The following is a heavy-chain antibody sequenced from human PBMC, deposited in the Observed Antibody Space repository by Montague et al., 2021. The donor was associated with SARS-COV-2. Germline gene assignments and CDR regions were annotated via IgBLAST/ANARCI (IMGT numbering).Heavy chain of an antibody. CDR3: ATYYDILTGYYIDAFDI. CDR2: IYYSGST. D-gene: IGHD3-9*01. V-gene: IGHV4-39*01. Sequence: SETLSLTCTVSGGSISSSCYYWGWIRQPPGKGLEWIGSIYYSGSTYYNPSLKSRVIISVDTSKNQFSLKLSSVTAADTAVYYCATYYDILTGYYIDAFDIWGQGTMVTVSS. CDR1: GGSISSSCYY. J-gene: IGHJ3*02.